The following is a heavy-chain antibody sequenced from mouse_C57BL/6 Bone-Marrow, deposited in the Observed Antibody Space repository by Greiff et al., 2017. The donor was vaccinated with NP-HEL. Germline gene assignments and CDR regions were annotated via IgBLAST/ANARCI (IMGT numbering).Heavy chain of an antibody. V-gene: IGHV1-55*01. J-gene: IGHJ1*03. D-gene: IGHD2-3*01. CDR3: ARCYDGYYEYFDV. CDR2: IYPGSGST. Sequence: VKLQQPGAELVKPGASVKMSCKASGYTFTSYWITWVKQRPGQGLEWIGDIYPGSGSTNYNEKFKSKATLTVDTSSSTAYMQLSSLTSEDSAVYCGARCYDGYYEYFDVWGTGTTVTVSS. CDR1: GYTFTSYW.